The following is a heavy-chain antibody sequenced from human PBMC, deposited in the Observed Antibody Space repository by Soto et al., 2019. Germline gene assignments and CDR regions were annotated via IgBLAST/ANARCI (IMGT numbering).Heavy chain of an antibody. V-gene: IGHV3-7*04. CDR2: IKQDGSEK. J-gene: IGHJ6*02. Sequence: GGSLTLSCASSGFPFSSYWMSWVRQASGKGLEWVANIKQDGSEKYYVDSVKGRFTISRDNAKNSLYLQMNSLRAEDTAVYYCARFYYDSSGYLPSPYYYYYGMDVWGQGT. CDR3: ARFYYDSSGYLPSPYYYYYGMDV. D-gene: IGHD3-22*01. CDR1: GFPFSSYW.